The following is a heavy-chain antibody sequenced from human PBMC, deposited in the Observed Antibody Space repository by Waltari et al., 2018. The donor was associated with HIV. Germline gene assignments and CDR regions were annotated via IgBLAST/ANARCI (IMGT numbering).Heavy chain of an antibody. V-gene: IGHV4-34*04. Sequence: QVQLKQWGAGLLKPSETLSLTCAVYGGSLSDYHWNWIRQTPAKGLEWIGEINDGGKTTRNPSLKSRAALSVDTSKNQFSLELRSVTVADTGTYYCVRRHSGAWDSFDIWGQGKLVTVSS. CDR3: VRRHSGAWDSFDI. CDR2: INDGGKT. CDR1: GGSLSDYH. D-gene: IGHD2-15*01. J-gene: IGHJ4*02.